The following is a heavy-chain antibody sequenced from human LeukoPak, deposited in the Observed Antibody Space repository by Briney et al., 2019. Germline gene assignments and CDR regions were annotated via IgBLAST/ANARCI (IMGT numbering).Heavy chain of an antibody. J-gene: IGHJ5*02. CDR3: AREAWFDP. V-gene: IGHV3-21*06. CDR1: GFTLSSYS. CDR2: ISSTSSYI. Sequence: PGGSLRLSCVASGFTLSSYSMNWVRQAPGKGLEWVSVISSTSSYIRYAESVKGRFTISRDNAKNSLFLEMKSLRAEDTAVYYCAREAWFDPWGQGTLVTVSP.